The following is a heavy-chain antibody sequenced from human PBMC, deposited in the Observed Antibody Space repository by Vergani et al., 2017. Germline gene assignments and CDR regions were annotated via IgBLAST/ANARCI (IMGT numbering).Heavy chain of an antibody. D-gene: IGHD5-18*01. Sequence: QVQLVQSGAEVKKPGSSVKVSCKASGGTFSSYAISWVRQAPGQGLEWMGGIIPIFGTANYAQKFQGRVTITADESTSTAYMELSSLRSEDTAVYYCARDMVDTAMVTDYYYGMYVWGQGTTVTVSS. CDR1: GGTFSSYA. CDR3: ARDMVDTAMVTDYYYGMYV. CDR2: IIPIFGTA. V-gene: IGHV1-69*01. J-gene: IGHJ6*02.